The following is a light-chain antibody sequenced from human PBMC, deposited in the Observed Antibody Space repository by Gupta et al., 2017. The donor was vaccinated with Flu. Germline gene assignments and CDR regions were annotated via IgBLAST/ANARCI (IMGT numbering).Light chain of an antibody. CDR1: QRIASN. CDR2: GAS. Sequence: RVTPSSRASQRIASNLAWYQQKPGQAPRLLIYGASTRATDIPVRFSGSGSGTEFTLTISSLQSEDVAVYYCQQYNHWPPLTFGGGTKVEI. V-gene: IGKV3-15*01. J-gene: IGKJ4*01. CDR3: QQYNHWPPLT.